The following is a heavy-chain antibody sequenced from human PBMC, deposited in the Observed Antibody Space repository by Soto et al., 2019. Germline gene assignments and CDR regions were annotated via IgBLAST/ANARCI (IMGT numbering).Heavy chain of an antibody. CDR3: ARGYCTTTICDPWFDP. CDR1: GYAFTSYW. Sequence: GESLKITCTASGYAFTSYWIAWVRQMPGKGLEWMGIIYPGDSDTRYSPSFQGQVTISVDKSITTASLQWSSLKASDTAMYYCARGYCTTTICDPWFDPWGQGTRVTV. J-gene: IGHJ5*02. CDR2: IYPGDSDT. D-gene: IGHD2-2*01. V-gene: IGHV5-51*01.